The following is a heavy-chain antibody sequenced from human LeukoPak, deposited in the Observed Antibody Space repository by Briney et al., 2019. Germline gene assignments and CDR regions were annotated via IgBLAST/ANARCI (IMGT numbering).Heavy chain of an antibody. D-gene: IGHD3-22*01. CDR3: AIYRGRNYYDSNGHVDYYYYMDV. CDR2: IRYDGSNK. Sequence: GGSLRLSCAASGFTFSSYGMHWVRQAPGKGLEWVAFIRYDGSNKYYADSVKGRLTISRDNSKNTLYLQMNSLRAEDTAVYYCAIYRGRNYYDSNGHVDYYYYMDVWGKGTTVTVSS. CDR1: GFTFSSYG. V-gene: IGHV3-30*02. J-gene: IGHJ6*03.